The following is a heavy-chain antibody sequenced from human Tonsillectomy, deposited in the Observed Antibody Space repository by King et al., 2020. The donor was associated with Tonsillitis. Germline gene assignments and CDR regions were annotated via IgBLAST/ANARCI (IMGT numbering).Heavy chain of an antibody. CDR2: IIPLMGGVSPIFGTS. D-gene: IGHD2-21*01. CDR1: GGTFLSYA. CDR3: ATYLRNYDRGGACEI. V-gene: IGHV1-69*14. Sequence: QLVQSAAEVKKPGSSVKVSCKASGGTFLSYAISWVRQAPGQGLEWMGGIIPLMGGVSPIFGTSNYAEKFQGRLTIIADKSTTTAYMELSSLRSEDTAVYYCATYLRNYDRGGACEIWGQGTMVTVSS. J-gene: IGHJ3*02.